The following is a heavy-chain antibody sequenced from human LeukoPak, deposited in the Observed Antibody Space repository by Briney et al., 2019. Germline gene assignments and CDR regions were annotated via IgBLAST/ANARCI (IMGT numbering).Heavy chain of an antibody. CDR3: ARHDRDYRHLYGVDV. V-gene: IGHV4-39*01. Sequence: KPSETLSLTCTVSGGSINSGSSHWGWIRQPPGEGLEWIASIFHSTSTQYNPSLKSRVTMSIDTSKNKFSLNLRSVTAADTAVYYCARHDRDYRHLYGVDVWGQGTTVTVSS. CDR1: GGSINSGSSH. CDR2: IFHSTST. D-gene: IGHD4-17*01. J-gene: IGHJ6*02.